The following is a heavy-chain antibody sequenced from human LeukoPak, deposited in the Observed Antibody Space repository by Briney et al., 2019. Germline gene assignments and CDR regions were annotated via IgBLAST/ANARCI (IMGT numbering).Heavy chain of an antibody. CDR3: TRDDRKVRGVIIMEDY. V-gene: IGHV3-23*01. J-gene: IGHJ4*02. CDR2: ITGSTRST. Sequence: GGSLRLSCAASGFTFSSYGMHWVRQAPGTGLEWVPAITGSTRSTYYTDSVKGRFTISRDNSRNTLYLQMNSLKTEDTAVYYCTRDDRKVRGVIIMEDYWGQGTLVTVSS. CDR1: GFTFSSYG. D-gene: IGHD3-10*01.